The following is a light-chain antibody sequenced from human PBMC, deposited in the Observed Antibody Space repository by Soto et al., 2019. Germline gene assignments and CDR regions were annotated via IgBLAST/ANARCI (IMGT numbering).Light chain of an antibody. CDR2: EVS. CDR1: SSDVGGSNY. CDR3: SAYTSSSTSV. V-gene: IGLV2-14*01. Sequence: QSALTQPASVYGSPGQSITISCTGTSSDVGGSNYVSWYQQHQGKAPKLMIYEVSNRPSGVSNRFSGSKSGNTASLTISGLQAEDEADYYCSAYTSSSTSVFGGGTQLPVL. J-gene: IGLJ3*02.